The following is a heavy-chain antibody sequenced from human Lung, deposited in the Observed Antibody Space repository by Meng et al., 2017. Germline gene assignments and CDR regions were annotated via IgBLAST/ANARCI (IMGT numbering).Heavy chain of an antibody. CDR2: IFHSGST. CDR1: GGSITSSTW. Sequence: VQLQESCPGLVKPSGTLSLTCVVSGGSITSSTWWSWVRQTPGKGLEWFGEIFHSGSTNYNPPLESRVTISVDKSKNQFSLKVYSVTAADTATYYCARFDISSSGRGDYWGQGILVTVSS. D-gene: IGHD1-26*01. V-gene: IGHV4-4*02. CDR3: ARFDISSSGRGDY. J-gene: IGHJ4*02.